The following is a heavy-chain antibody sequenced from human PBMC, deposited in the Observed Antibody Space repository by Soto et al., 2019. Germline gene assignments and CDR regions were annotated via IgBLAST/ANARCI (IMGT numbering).Heavy chain of an antibody. CDR1: GGSISSSSYY. Sequence: SETLSLTCSVSGGSISSSSYYWGWIRQPPGKGLEWIGSIYYSGSTYYNPSLTSRVTISVDTSKNQVSLNLTSVTAADTAVYYCARQRTGALDYRGQGTLVTVSS. D-gene: IGHD1-1*01. V-gene: IGHV4-39*01. CDR2: IYYSGST. CDR3: ARQRTGALDY. J-gene: IGHJ4*02.